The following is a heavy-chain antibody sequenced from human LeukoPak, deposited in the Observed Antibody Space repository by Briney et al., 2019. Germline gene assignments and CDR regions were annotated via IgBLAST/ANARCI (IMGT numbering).Heavy chain of an antibody. CDR2: MYHSGDT. D-gene: IGHD3-10*01. V-gene: IGHV4-38-2*02. CDR1: GYSVSSGYY. Sequence: SETLSLTCTVSGYSVSSGYYWGWIRQPPGKGLEWIGSMYHSGDTYSNPSLKSRVTISVDTSKNQLSLRLSSVTAADTAVYYCASWYYGSGSYYYGMDVWGQGTTVTVSS. J-gene: IGHJ6*02. CDR3: ASWYYGSGSYYYGMDV.